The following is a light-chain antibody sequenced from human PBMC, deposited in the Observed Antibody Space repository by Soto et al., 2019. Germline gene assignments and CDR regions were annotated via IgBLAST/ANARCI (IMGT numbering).Light chain of an antibody. Sequence: QSALTQPASVSGSPGQSITISCTGTSSDIGDYNYVSWYQQTPGKAPKLMIYEISNRPSGVSNRFSGSKSGNTASLTISGLQAEDDAYYYYTSDTSSNARVFGGGTKLTVL. CDR2: EIS. V-gene: IGLV2-14*01. CDR1: SSDIGDYNY. J-gene: IGLJ3*02. CDR3: TSDTSSNARV.